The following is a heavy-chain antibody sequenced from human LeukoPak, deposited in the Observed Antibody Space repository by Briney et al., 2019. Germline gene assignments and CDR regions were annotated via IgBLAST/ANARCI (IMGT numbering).Heavy chain of an antibody. V-gene: IGHV1-18*01. J-gene: IGHJ3*02. D-gene: IGHD3-9*01. CDR1: GYTFTTYG. Sequence: GASVKVSCKASGYTFTTYGISWVRQAPGQGLEWMGWISAYNGNTNYAQKLQGRVTMTTDTSTSTAYMELRSLRSDDTAVYYCARGYDILTGDDAFDIWGQGTMVTVSS. CDR3: ARGYDILTGDDAFDI. CDR2: ISAYNGNT.